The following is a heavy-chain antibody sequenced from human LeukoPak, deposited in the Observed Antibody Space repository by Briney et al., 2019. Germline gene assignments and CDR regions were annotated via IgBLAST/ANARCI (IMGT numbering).Heavy chain of an antibody. CDR3: SRELIGYCSHTSCYALDS. V-gene: IGHV3-33*01. D-gene: IGHD2-2*01. CDR2: IWYDGSNK. Sequence: GESMRLSCAASGFTFSSYGMHWVRQAPGKGLEWVAVIWYDGSNKYYADSVKGRFSISRDNSKHTLCMQVNSLRAEDTAVYYCSRELIGYCSHTSCYALDSWGQGTLVTVSS. J-gene: IGHJ4*02. CDR1: GFTFSSYG.